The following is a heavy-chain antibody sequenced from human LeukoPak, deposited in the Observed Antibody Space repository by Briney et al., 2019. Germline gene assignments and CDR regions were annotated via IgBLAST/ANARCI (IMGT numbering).Heavy chain of an antibody. Sequence: SETLSLTCTVSGGSISSSSYYWGWIRQPPGKGLEWIGSIYYSGSTYYNPSLKSRVTISVDTSKNQFSLKLSSVTAADTAVYYCRVSRYYFDYWGQGALVTVSS. D-gene: IGHD5/OR15-5a*01. J-gene: IGHJ4*02. CDR3: RVSRYYFDY. CDR2: IYYSGST. CDR1: GGSISSSSYY. V-gene: IGHV4-39*01.